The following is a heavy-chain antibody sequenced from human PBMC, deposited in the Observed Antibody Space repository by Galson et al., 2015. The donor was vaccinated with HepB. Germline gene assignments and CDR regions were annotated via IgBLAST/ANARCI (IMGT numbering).Heavy chain of an antibody. CDR1: GGTFSNYA. CDR3: ARVRREGITGTNYYYYYMDV. CDR2: IIPIFGTA. V-gene: IGHV1-69*13. Sequence: SVKVSCKASGGTFSNYAISWVRQAPGQGLEWMGGIIPIFGTANYAQKFQGRDTITADESTSTAYMELSSLRSEDTAVYYCARVRREGITGTNYYYYYMDVWGKGTTVTVSS. J-gene: IGHJ6*03. D-gene: IGHD1-7*01.